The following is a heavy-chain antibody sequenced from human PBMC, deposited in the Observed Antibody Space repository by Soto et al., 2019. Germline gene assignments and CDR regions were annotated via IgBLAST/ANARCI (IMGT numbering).Heavy chain of an antibody. CDR1: GGTFSSYA. V-gene: IGHV1-69*01. Sequence: QVQLVQSGAEVKKPGSSVKVSCKAPGGTFSSYAISWVRQAPGQGLEWMGGIIPIFGTAKYAQKFQGRVTITADESTSTGYRELSSLRSEDTAVYYCARSQGASSSLDIYYYYYYGMDVWGQGTTVTVSS. CDR3: ARSQGASSSLDIYYYYYYGMDV. J-gene: IGHJ6*01. D-gene: IGHD6-19*01. CDR2: IIPIFGTA.